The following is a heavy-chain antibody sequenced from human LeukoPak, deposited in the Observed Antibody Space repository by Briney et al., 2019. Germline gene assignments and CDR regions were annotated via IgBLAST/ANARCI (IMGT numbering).Heavy chain of an antibody. D-gene: IGHD3-22*01. CDR2: ISGTGGRT. CDR3: ARDVPYYYDSSGYYSPFDC. Sequence: GGSLRLSCAASGFTVSSNYMSWVRQAPGKGLEWVSDISGTGGRTYYADSVKGRFTISRDNSKNTVDLLMNSLRAEDTAIYYCARDVPYYYDSSGYYSPFDCWGQGTLVTVSS. V-gene: IGHV3-23*01. CDR1: GFTVSSNY. J-gene: IGHJ4*02.